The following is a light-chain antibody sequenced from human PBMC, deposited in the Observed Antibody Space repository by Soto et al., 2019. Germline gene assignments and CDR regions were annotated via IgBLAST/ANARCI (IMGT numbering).Light chain of an antibody. V-gene: IGKV1-39*01. CDR3: QQSFVTPRT. Sequence: DVQMTQSPSSLSASVGDRVTITCRASQSIKTYLNWYQHKPGKAPNLLIHDATTLQSGVPSRFSGSGSGTDFTLIISSMQPEDFANYYCQQSFVTPRTFGQGTKVDIK. CDR2: DAT. CDR1: QSIKTY. J-gene: IGKJ1*01.